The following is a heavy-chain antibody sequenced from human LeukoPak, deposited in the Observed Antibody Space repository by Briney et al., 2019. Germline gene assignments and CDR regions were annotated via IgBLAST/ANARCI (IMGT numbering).Heavy chain of an antibody. J-gene: IGHJ4*02. CDR1: GFTFSSYA. D-gene: IGHD6-13*01. CDR2: ISGSGGST. V-gene: IGHV3-23*01. CDR3: AKDFLGSSWLLYYFDY. Sequence: GGSLRLSCAASGFTFSSYAMSWVRQAPGKGLEWVSAISGSGGSTYYADSVKGRFTISRDNSKNTLYLQMNSLRAEDTAVYYCAKDFLGSSWLLYYFDYWGQGTLVTVSS.